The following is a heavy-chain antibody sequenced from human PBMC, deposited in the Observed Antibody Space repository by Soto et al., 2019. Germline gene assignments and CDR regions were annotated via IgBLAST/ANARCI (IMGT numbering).Heavy chain of an antibody. CDR3: ARSTGYGDSYFDY. J-gene: IGHJ4*02. V-gene: IGHV4-59*01. CDR2: MYYGGST. CDR1: GGSIRTYY. D-gene: IGHD4-17*01. Sequence: QVQLQESGPGLVKPSETLSLTCTVSGGSIRTYYWNWIRQPPGKGLEWIGYMYYGGSTNYNPSLKSRVTVSGDTSKNDFSLKLTSVTAVDTAVYYCARSTGYGDSYFDYWGRGTLVTVSA.